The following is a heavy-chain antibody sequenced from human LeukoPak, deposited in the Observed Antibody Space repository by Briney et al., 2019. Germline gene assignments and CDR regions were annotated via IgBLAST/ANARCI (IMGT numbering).Heavy chain of an antibody. CDR1: GGSISSYY. J-gene: IGHJ6*02. Sequence: PSETLSLTCTVSGGSISSYYWTWIRQPPGKGLEWIGNIYYSGSTNYNPSLKSRVTISVDTSKNQFSLKLSSVTAADTAVYYCARDYGSGSYRYYGMDVWGQGTTVTVSS. V-gene: IGHV4-59*01. D-gene: IGHD3-10*01. CDR2: IYYSGST. CDR3: ARDYGSGSYRYYGMDV.